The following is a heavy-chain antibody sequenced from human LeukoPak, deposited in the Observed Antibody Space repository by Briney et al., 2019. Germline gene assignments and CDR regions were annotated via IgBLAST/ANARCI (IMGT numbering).Heavy chain of an antibody. Sequence: PGGSLRLSCAASGFTFSSYGMHWVRQAPGKGLEWVAFIRYDGSNKYYADSVKGRFTISRDNSKNTLYLQMNSLRAEDTAVYYCARDNGGYYDSSRSQGYWGQGTLVTVSS. CDR2: IRYDGSNK. J-gene: IGHJ4*02. V-gene: IGHV3-30*02. CDR1: GFTFSSYG. D-gene: IGHD3-3*01. CDR3: ARDNGGYYDSSRSQGY.